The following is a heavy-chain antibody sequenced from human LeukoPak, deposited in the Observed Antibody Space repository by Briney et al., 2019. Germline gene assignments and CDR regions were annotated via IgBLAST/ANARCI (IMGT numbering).Heavy chain of an antibody. CDR2: IYPGDSDT. J-gene: IGHJ3*01. V-gene: IGHV5-51*01. Sequence: GESLKISCKVSGSTFSTYWIGWVRQMPGKGLEWMGIIYPGDSDTRYNPSFQGQVTISADKSINTAYLQWSSLKASATGIYYCARQKYSSGHDGFDVWGQGTMVTVSS. CDR1: GSTFSTYW. D-gene: IGHD6-19*01. CDR3: ARQKYSSGHDGFDV.